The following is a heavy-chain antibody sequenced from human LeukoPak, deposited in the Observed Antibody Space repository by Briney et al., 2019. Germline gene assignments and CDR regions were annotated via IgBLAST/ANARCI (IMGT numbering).Heavy chain of an antibody. V-gene: IGHV3-7*03. CDR3: ASNLGARNAFDI. J-gene: IGHJ3*02. CDR1: GFIFTGYF. CDR2: IKHDGSEK. Sequence: GGSLRLSCAASGFIFTGYFMSWVRQAPGKGLEWVASIKHDGSEKYYVDSVRGRFTISRDNSKNTLYLQVNSLRAEDTAVYYCASNLGARNAFDIWGQGTMVTVSS. D-gene: IGHD1-1*01.